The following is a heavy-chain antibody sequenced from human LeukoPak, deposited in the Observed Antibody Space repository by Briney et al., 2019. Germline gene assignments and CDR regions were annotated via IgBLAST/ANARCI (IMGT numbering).Heavy chain of an antibody. CDR1: GYTFTSYG. CDR3: ARADIVVVVAADYYFDY. Sequence: EASVKVSCKASGYTFTSYGISWVRLAPGQGLEWMGWISAYNGNTNYAQKLQGRVTMTTDTSTSTAYMELRSLRSDDTAVYYCARADIVVVVAADYYFDYWGQGTLVTVSS. J-gene: IGHJ4*02. CDR2: ISAYNGNT. V-gene: IGHV1-18*01. D-gene: IGHD2-15*01.